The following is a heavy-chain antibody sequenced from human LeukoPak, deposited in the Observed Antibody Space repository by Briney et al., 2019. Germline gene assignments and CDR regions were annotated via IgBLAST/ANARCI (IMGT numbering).Heavy chain of an antibody. CDR3: ARGGWSQDY. Sequence: PSDSLSLTCTVSGESININDLSWFRKSPGKGLEWIGYIYYNGNTNYNTSLESRVTISVDTSKNQIHLRLSSVTAADTAVYYCARGGWSQDYWGQGTLVTVSS. D-gene: IGHD6-19*01. CDR1: GESININD. J-gene: IGHJ4*02. CDR2: IYYNGNT. V-gene: IGHV4-59*01.